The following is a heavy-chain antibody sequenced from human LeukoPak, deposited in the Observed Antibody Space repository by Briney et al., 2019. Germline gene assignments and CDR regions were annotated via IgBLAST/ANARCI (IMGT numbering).Heavy chain of an antibody. V-gene: IGHV4-39*01. D-gene: IGHD3-22*01. Sequence: SETLSLTCTVSGGSISSGGYYWGWIRQPPGKGLEWIVSIYYSRSTYYNPSLKSRVTISVDTSKNQFSLKLSSLTAADTAVYYCARGVTMIVVVIHDWYFDLWGRGTLVTVSS. J-gene: IGHJ2*01. CDR3: ARGVTMIVVVIHDWYFDL. CDR1: GGSISSGGYY. CDR2: IYYSRST.